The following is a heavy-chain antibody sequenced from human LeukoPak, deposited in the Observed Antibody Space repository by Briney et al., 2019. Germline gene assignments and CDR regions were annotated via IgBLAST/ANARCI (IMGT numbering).Heavy chain of an antibody. CDR1: GFTFSNYG. J-gene: IGHJ4*02. CDR3: TTGNLKTVVTATYY. V-gene: IGHV3-23*01. Sequence: GGSLRLSCAASGFTFSNYGMSWVRQAPGKGLEWVSGISGSGGSTYSADSVKGRFTISRDNSKNTLYLQMNSLKIEDTAVYYCTTGNLKTVVTATYYWGQGTLVTVSS. CDR2: ISGSGGST. D-gene: IGHD2-21*02.